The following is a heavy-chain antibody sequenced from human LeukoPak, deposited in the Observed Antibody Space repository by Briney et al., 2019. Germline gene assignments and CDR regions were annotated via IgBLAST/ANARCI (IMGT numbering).Heavy chain of an antibody. CDR2: IHSGGST. CDR1: GFTVSSNY. V-gene: IGHV3-53*01. J-gene: IGHJ6*03. Sequence: GQSLRLSCAASGFTVSSNYMSWVCQAPGKGLEWVSVIHSGGSTYYAYSVKARFTISRDNSKNTLYLQMNSLRAEDTAVYYCARDFVHRRGHYYYMDVWGKGTTVTVSS. D-gene: IGHD3-16*02. CDR3: ARDFVHRRGHYYYMDV.